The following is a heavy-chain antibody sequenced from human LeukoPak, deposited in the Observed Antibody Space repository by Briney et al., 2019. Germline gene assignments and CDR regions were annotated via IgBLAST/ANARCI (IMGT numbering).Heavy chain of an antibody. Sequence: SETLSLTCAVSGGSISSSWWSWVRQPPGKGLEWIGEIFHSGSTNYNPSLKSRVTISVDKSKNHFSLELTSVTAADTAVYYCTCHSGWSGPSEWGQGTLVIVSS. CDR1: GGSISSSW. D-gene: IGHD6-19*01. CDR2: IFHSGST. V-gene: IGHV4-4*02. J-gene: IGHJ4*02. CDR3: TCHSGWSGPSE.